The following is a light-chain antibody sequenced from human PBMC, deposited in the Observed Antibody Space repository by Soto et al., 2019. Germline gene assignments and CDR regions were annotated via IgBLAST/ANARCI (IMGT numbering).Light chain of an antibody. CDR1: QSISNY. V-gene: IGKV1-39*01. CDR3: QHSYGTPLA. CDR2: AAS. J-gene: IGKJ4*01. Sequence: DIEMTQSPSSLSASVGDRVTITCRASQSISNYLNWYQHKPGKVPKLLIYAASSLQSGVPTRFSGSGSGTDFTLTISSLQPEDFATYYCQHSYGTPLACGGGTKVEIK.